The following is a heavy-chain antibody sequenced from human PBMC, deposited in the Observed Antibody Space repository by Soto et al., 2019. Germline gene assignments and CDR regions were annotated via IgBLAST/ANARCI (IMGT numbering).Heavy chain of an antibody. D-gene: IGHD5-18*01. CDR2: ISSSGSTI. CDR3: VKDGREYSYGYSEFGY. CDR1: GFTFSSYE. V-gene: IGHV3-48*03. J-gene: IGHJ4*02. Sequence: GGSLRLSCAASGFTFSSYEMNWVRQAPGKGLEWVSYISSSGSTIYYADSVKGRFTISRDNAKNSLYLQMSSLRAEDTAVYYCVKDGREYSYGYSEFGYWGQGTLVTVSS.